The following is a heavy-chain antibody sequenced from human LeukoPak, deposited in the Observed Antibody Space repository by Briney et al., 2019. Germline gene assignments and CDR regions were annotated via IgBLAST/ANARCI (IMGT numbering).Heavy chain of an antibody. CDR3: AREYYGSGIDY. J-gene: IGHJ4*02. CDR2: IYYSGST. Sequence: PSETLSLTCTVSGGSISSHYWSWIRQPPGKGLEWIGYIYYSGSTNYNPSLKSRVTISVDTSKNQFSLKLSSVTAADTAVYYCAREYYGSGIDYWGQGTLVTVSS. V-gene: IGHV4-59*11. D-gene: IGHD3-10*01. CDR1: GGSISSHY.